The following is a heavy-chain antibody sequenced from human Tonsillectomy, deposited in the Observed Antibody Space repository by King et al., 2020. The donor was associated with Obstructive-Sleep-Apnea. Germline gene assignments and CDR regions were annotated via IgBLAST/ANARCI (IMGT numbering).Heavy chain of an antibody. D-gene: IGHD6-19*01. CDR2: IRSKAYGGKI. Sequence: VQLVESGGGLVQPGRSLRLSCTASGFTFGDYAMSLFRQAPGKGLEGVGFIRSKAYGGKIEYAASVKGRITNSRDDSKSIAYLQMNSLKTEETAVYYCTRYSPMAGFDYWGQGTLVTVSS. CDR1: GFTFGDYA. V-gene: IGHV3-49*03. CDR3: TRYSPMAGFDY. J-gene: IGHJ4*02.